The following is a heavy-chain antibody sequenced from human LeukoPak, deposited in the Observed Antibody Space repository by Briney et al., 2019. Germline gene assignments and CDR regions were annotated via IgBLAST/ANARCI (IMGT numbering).Heavy chain of an antibody. CDR3: ARDIWAAIPFDP. Sequence: GASVRLSCASAGLTFSSYWMSWVHQAAAKGLEWVANIKEDGSEKYYVDSVKGRFTISRDNAKNSLYLQMNSLRAAVTAVYYCARDIWAAIPFDPWGQGTLVTVSS. CDR2: IKEDGSEK. J-gene: IGHJ5*02. D-gene: IGHD2-2*01. CDR1: GLTFSSYW. V-gene: IGHV3-7*01.